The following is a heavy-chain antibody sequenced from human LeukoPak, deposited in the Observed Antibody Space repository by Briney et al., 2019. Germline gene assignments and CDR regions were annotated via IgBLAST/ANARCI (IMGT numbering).Heavy chain of an antibody. V-gene: IGHV3-11*04. CDR3: AKGSRNYYDSSGYYPA. Sequence: GGSLRLSCAASGFTFGDYYMSWIRQAPGKGLEWVSYISSSGNSISYADSVKGRFTISRDNAKNSLYLQMNSLRAEDTAVYYCAKGSRNYYDSSGYYPAWGQGTLVTVSS. J-gene: IGHJ4*02. CDR2: ISSSGNSI. CDR1: GFTFGDYY. D-gene: IGHD3-22*01.